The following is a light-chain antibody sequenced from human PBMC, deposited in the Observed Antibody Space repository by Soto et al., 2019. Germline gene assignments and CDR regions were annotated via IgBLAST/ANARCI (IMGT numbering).Light chain of an antibody. Sequence: DIQMTQSTSSLSASVGDRVTITCRATQDISNYLAWYQQKPGKVPNLLIYAASTLQSGVPSRLSGSGSGTDFTLTNSRMQTEDDETYYCQKYNSAPPWTFGQGTKVEI. J-gene: IGKJ1*01. CDR2: AAS. V-gene: IGKV1-27*01. CDR1: QDISNY. CDR3: QKYNSAPPWT.